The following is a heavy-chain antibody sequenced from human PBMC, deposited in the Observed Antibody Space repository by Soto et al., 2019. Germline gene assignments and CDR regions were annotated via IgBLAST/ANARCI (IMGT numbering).Heavy chain of an antibody. Sequence: VQLVESGGGLVQPGRSLRLSCAASGFTFDDYAMHWVRQAPGKGLEWVSGISWNSGSIGYADSVKGRFTISRDNAKNSLYLQMNSLRAEDTALYYCAKDIYSAYSSGWYSDYWGQGTLVTVSS. CDR3: AKDIYSAYSSGWYSDY. CDR1: GFTFDDYA. D-gene: IGHD6-19*01. CDR2: ISWNSGSI. V-gene: IGHV3-9*01. J-gene: IGHJ4*02.